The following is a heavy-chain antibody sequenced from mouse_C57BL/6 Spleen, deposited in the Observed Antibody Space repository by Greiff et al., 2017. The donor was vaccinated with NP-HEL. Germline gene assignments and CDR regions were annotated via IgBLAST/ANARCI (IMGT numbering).Heavy chain of an antibody. CDR2: IWSDGST. CDR1: GFSLTSYG. J-gene: IGHJ4*01. CDR3: ARQTHYSNPYYAMDY. V-gene: IGHV2-6-1*01. Sequence: QVHVKQSGPGLVAPSQSLSITCTVSGFSLTSYGVHWVRQPPGKGLEWLVVIWSDGSTTYNSALKSRLSISKDNSKSQVFLKMNSLQTDDTAMYYCARQTHYSNPYYAMDYWGQGTSVTVSS. D-gene: IGHD2-5*01.